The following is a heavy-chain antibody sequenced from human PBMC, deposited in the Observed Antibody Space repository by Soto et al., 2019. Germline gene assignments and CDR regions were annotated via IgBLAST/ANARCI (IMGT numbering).Heavy chain of an antibody. CDR1: GFTFSSYV. CDR2: MSHDGSK. V-gene: IGHV3-30*04. J-gene: IGHJ1*01. D-gene: IGHD3-22*01. CDR3: AREDESSGYAGTFQH. Sequence: QVQLVESGGDVVQPGRSLRLSCVASGFTFSSYVLHWVRQAPDKGLEWVALMSHDGSKQYADSVKDRFTISRDNSKNKLNLEMNSLRPEDTAVYYCAREDESSGYAGTFQHWGQGTLVTVS.